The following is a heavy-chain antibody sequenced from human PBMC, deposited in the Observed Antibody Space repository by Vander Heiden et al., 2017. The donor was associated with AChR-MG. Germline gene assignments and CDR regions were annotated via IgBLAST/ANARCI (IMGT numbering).Heavy chain of an antibody. CDR3: ARELTGSFYFDF. J-gene: IGHJ4*02. D-gene: IGHD1-26*01. Sequence: QVQLVQSGAEVKKPGASLKVSCKTSGFTFTNYHRHWGRQAPGQGLEWVGTINPSLDSTHYAQKFQGRVRMTRDTSTKTVYMDMTSLRPEDTAVYFCARELTGSFYFDFWGQGSLVTVSS. CDR1: GFTFTNYH. CDR2: INPSLDST. V-gene: IGHV1-46*03.